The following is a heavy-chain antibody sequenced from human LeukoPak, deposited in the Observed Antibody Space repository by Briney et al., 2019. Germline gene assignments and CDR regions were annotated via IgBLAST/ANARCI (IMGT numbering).Heavy chain of an antibody. V-gene: IGHV3-23*01. CDR3: AKDINDLSPYYDSSGYYNY. J-gene: IGHJ4*02. CDR2: ISGSGGST. D-gene: IGHD3-22*01. Sequence: PGGSLRLSRAASGFTFSSYAMSWVRQAPGKGLEWVSAISGSGGSTYYADSVKGRFTISRDNSKNTLYLRMNSLRAEDTAVYYCAKDINDLSPYYDSSGYYNYWGQGTLVTVSS. CDR1: GFTFSSYA.